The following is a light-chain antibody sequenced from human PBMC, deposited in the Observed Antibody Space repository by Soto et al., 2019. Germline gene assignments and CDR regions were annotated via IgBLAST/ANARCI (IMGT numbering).Light chain of an antibody. Sequence: DIQMTQSPSSLYASVGDSVTITCQASQDISNYLNWYQQKPGKAPKLLIYDASNWDTGVPSRFSGIGSGTDFTCTISSRQPEDIATYYCQQYDNLPLTYGGGTKVEIK. CDR3: QQYDNLPLT. J-gene: IGKJ4*01. CDR2: DAS. CDR1: QDISNY. V-gene: IGKV1-33*01.